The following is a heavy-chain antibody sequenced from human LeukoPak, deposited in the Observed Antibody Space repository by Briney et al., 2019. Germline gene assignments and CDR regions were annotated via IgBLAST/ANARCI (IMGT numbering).Heavy chain of an antibody. CDR1: GFTFSDYY. CDR3: ARGDAATVTNYYYYGMDV. J-gene: IGHJ6*02. V-gene: IGHV3-11*01. D-gene: IGHD4-17*01. Sequence: SGGSLRLSCAASGFTFSDYYMSWIRQAPGKGLEWVSYISSSGSTIYYADSVKGRFTISGDNARNSLYLQMNSLRAEDTAVYYCARGDAATVTNYYYYGMDVWGQGTTVTVSS. CDR2: ISSSGSTI.